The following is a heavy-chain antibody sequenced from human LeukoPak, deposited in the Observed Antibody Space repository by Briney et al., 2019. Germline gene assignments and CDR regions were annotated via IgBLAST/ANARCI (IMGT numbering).Heavy chain of an antibody. CDR3: ARDRSLCRYDFWSGYYPGLCNYAFDI. J-gene: IGHJ3*02. CDR2: INPNSGGT. CDR1: GYTFTGYY. D-gene: IGHD3-3*01. Sequence: ASVKVSCKASGYTFTGYYMHWVRQAPGQGLEWMGWINPNSGGTNYAQKFQGRVTMTRDTPISTAYMELSRLRSDDTAVYYCARDRSLCRYDFWSGYYPGLCNYAFDIWGQGTMVTVSS. V-gene: IGHV1-2*02.